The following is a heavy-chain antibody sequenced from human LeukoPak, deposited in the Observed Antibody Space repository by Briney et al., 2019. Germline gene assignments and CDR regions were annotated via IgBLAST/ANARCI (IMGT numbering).Heavy chain of an antibody. CDR2: IYNSGST. D-gene: IGHD3-9*01. CDR3: AKQSNFDWLGSDV. CDR1: GDSFSYFY. J-gene: IGHJ6*04. Sequence: SETLSLTCTVSGDSFSYFYWSWIRQPPGKGLEWIGYIYNSGSTNYNPSLKSRVTISVDTSKNQFSLKLSSVTAADTAVYYCAKQSNFDWLGSDVWGKGTTVTISS. V-gene: IGHV4-59*08.